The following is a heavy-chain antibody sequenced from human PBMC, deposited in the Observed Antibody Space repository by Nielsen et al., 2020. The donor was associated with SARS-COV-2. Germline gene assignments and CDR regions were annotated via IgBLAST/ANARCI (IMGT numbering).Heavy chain of an antibody. CDR1: GYSFTAYD. CDR3: AGDQEVRDVISYYYYGLDV. CDR2: MNPHSGDT. Sequence: ASVKVSCKASGYSFTAYDINWVRRASGQGLEWLGWMNPHSGDTIYARKFQGRVAISADESTTTVYMELTSLRSEDTAVYYCAGDQEVRDVISYYYYGLDVWGQGTTVTVSS. D-gene: IGHD3-10*01. J-gene: IGHJ6*02. V-gene: IGHV1-8*01.